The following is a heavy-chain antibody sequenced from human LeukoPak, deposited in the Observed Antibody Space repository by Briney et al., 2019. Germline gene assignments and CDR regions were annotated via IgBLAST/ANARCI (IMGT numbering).Heavy chain of an antibody. V-gene: IGHV4-31*03. CDR1: GGSISSGGYY. CDR2: IYYSGST. D-gene: IGHD3-22*01. CDR3: ARERDYYDSSAIDY. J-gene: IGHJ4*02. Sequence: PSQTLSLTCTVSGGSISSGGYYWSWLRQHPGKGLEWIGYIYYSGSTYYNPSLKSRVTISVDTSKNQFSLKLSSVTAADTAVYYCARERDYYDSSAIDYWGQGTLVTVSS.